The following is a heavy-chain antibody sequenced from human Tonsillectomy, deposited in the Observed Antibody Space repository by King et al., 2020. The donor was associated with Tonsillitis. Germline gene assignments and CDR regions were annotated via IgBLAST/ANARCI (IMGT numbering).Heavy chain of an antibody. D-gene: IGHD3-22*01. J-gene: IGHJ4*02. V-gene: IGHV4-38-2*02. CDR2: IYHSGSI. Sequence: QLQESGPGLVKPSETLSLTCAVSGYSISSGYYWGWIRQPPGKGLEWIGSIYHSGSIYYNPSLKGRVTLSVDTSKNQFSLKLSSVTAADTAVYYCARDARYYDSRGYTYFFDYWGQGTLVTVSS. CDR1: GYSISSGYY. CDR3: ARDARYYDSRGYTYFFDY.